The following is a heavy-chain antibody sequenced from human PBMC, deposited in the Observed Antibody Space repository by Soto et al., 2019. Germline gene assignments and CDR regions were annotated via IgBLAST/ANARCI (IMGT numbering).Heavy chain of an antibody. CDR2: ISGSGGST. Sequence: GGSLRLSCAASGFTVSSYAMSWVRQAPGKGLEWVSAISGSGGSTYYADSVKGRFTIAIDNSNNKLYLQMNSLRAEDTAVYYCAKDRCSSTSCYYSYMDVWGTGTTVTVSS. V-gene: IGHV3-23*01. CDR3: AKDRCSSTSCYYSYMDV. D-gene: IGHD2-2*01. CDR1: GFTVSSYA. J-gene: IGHJ6*03.